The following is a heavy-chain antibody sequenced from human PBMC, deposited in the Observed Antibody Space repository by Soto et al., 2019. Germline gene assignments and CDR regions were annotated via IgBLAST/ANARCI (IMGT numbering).Heavy chain of an antibody. D-gene: IGHD2-2*02. CDR2: ISSSSSTI. Sequence: GGSLRLSCAASGFTFSSYSMNWVRQAPGKGLEWVSYISSSSSTIYYADSVKGRFTISRDNAKNSLYLQMNSLRAEDTAVYYCARSGPRYCSSTSCHNYYYGMDVWGQGTTVTVSS. V-gene: IGHV3-48*01. CDR3: ARSGPRYCSSTSCHNYYYGMDV. CDR1: GFTFSSYS. J-gene: IGHJ6*02.